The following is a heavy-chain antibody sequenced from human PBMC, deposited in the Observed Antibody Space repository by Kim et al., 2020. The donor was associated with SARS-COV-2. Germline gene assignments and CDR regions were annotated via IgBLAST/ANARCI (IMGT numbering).Heavy chain of an antibody. CDR1: GGTFSSYA. Sequence: SVKVSCKASGGTFSSYAISWVRQAPGQGLEWMGGIIPIFGTANYAQKFQGRVTITADESTSTAYMELSSLRSEDTAVYYCARGGSNYYDSSGYLPTGVYVDPWGQGTLVTVSS. J-gene: IGHJ5*02. D-gene: IGHD3-22*01. CDR2: IIPIFGTA. V-gene: IGHV1-69*13. CDR3: ARGGSNYYDSSGYLPTGVYVDP.